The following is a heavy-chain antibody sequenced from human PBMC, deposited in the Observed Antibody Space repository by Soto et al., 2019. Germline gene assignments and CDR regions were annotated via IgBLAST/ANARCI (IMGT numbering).Heavy chain of an antibody. J-gene: IGHJ6*02. CDR2: IIPIFGTA. CDR1: GGTFSSYA. CDR3: ASSDMITFGGPIYGMDV. V-gene: IGHV1-69*13. D-gene: IGHD3-16*01. Sequence: VKVSCKASGGTFSSYAIRWVGQAPGQGIEWMGGIIPIFGTANYAQKFQGRVTITADESTSTAYMELSSLRSEDTAVYYCASSDMITFGGPIYGMDVWGQGTTVTVSS.